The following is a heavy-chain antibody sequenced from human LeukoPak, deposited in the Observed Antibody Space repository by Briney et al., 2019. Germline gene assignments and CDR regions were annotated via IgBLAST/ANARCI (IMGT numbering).Heavy chain of an antibody. D-gene: IGHD3-10*01. Sequence: GGSLRLSCVVSGFTFSSYAMNWVRQAPGKGLEWVSAVSGSGGSTYYADSVKGRFTISRDNSKNTLYLQMNSLSAEDTAVYYCARGLMVRGVIWPPPYYFDYWGQGTLVTVSP. V-gene: IGHV3-23*01. CDR1: GFTFSSYA. J-gene: IGHJ4*02. CDR3: ARGLMVRGVIWPPPYYFDY. CDR2: VSGSGGST.